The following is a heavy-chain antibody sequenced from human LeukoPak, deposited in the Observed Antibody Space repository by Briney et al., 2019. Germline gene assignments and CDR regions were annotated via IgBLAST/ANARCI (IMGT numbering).Heavy chain of an antibody. J-gene: IGHJ4*02. D-gene: IGHD3-10*01. CDR3: ARGKQLLVRGPFDQ. CDR2: INHGGRT. Sequence: SETLSLTCAAYSGSLSGHFWSWIRQPPGKGLEWIGEINHGGRTNYNPSLESRVSVSVDTSKNQFSLILNSVTAADTAVYYCARGKQLLVRGPFDQWGQGTLVTVSS. V-gene: IGHV4-34*01. CDR1: SGSLSGHF.